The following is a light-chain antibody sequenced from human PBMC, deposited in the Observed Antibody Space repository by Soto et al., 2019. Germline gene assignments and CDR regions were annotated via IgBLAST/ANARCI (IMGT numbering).Light chain of an antibody. J-gene: IGKJ1*01. Sequence: EIVMTQSPVTLSVSPGERVTLSCVASQSVSSNLAWYQQKPGQAPSLLIYGAFTRATGIPARFSGTGSGTELTLTISSLQSEDFALYYCQQYNEWPLTFGQGTRWIS. CDR2: GAF. CDR3: QQYNEWPLT. CDR1: QSVSSN. V-gene: IGKV3-15*01.